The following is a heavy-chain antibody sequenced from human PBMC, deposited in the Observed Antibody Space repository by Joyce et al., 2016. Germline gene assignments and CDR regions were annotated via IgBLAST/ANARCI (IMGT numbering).Heavy chain of an antibody. Sequence: QVLLVQSGAAVKRPGSSLRVSCKSSGGDFSNYTVNWVRQAPGQRLEWMGGIIPFFGAAKYAEDFQGRVTLTADQSTRTACLELSSLTSADTSVYYCARGGTSSDHYFFYTLDVWGPGTTVIVSS. V-gene: IGHV1-69*12. CDR2: IIPFFGAA. CDR3: ARGGTSSDHYFFYTLDV. CDR1: GGDFSNYT. D-gene: IGHD1-14*01. J-gene: IGHJ6*02.